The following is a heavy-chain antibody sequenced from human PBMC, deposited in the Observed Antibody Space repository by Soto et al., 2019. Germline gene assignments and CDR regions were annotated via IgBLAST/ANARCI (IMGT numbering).Heavy chain of an antibody. V-gene: IGHV4-31*03. CDR1: GGPISSAAHY. CDR3: AREYTYGSSFFDC. D-gene: IGHD5-18*01. CDR2: ISHSGST. Sequence: QVQLQESGPGLVKPSQTLSLTCTVSGGPISSAAHYWSWIRQHPGKGREWIGYISHSGSTYYTPSLKSRVIISADTSKNQFSVNLTSVTAADTAVYYCAREYTYGSSFFDCWGQGALVTVSS. J-gene: IGHJ4*02.